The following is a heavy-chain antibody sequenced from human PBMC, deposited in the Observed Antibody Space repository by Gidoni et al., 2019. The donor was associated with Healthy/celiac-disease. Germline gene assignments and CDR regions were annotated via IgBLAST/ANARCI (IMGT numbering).Heavy chain of an antibody. D-gene: IGHD3-22*01. CDR1: GFPFSSYS. J-gene: IGHJ4*02. CDR2: ISSSSSYI. V-gene: IGHV3-21*01. Sequence: EVQLVESGGGLVKPGGSMRLPGAASGFPFSSYSMNWVRQAPGKGLEWVSSISSSSSYIYYADSVKGRFTISRDNAKNSLYLQMNSLRAEDTAVYYCARVTNYYDSSGFDYWGQGTLVTVSS. CDR3: ARVTNYYDSSGFDY.